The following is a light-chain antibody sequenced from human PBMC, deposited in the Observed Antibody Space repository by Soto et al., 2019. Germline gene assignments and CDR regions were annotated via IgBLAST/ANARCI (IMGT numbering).Light chain of an antibody. Sequence: EIVLTQSPATLSLSPGDRATLSCRATESVSYYLGWYQQKPGQAPRLLIYDASNRATGIPARFSGSGSATDFILTISGLEPEDVAVYYCQQRYRWPLTFGGGTKVEF. CDR1: ESVSYY. CDR2: DAS. J-gene: IGKJ4*01. V-gene: IGKV3-11*01. CDR3: QQRYRWPLT.